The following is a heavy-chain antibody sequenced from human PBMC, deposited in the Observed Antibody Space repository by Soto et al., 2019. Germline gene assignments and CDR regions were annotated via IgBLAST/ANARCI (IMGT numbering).Heavy chain of an antibody. D-gene: IGHD2-21*02. Sequence: GGSLRLSCAASGFTFSSYAMHWVRQAPGKGLEYASAISSNGGSTYYANSVKGRFTISRDNSKNTLYLQMGSLRAEDMAVYYCAALSATYCGGDCYAFDIWGQGTMVTVSS. CDR2: ISSNGGST. J-gene: IGHJ3*02. V-gene: IGHV3-64*01. CDR1: GFTFSSYA. CDR3: AALSATYCGGDCYAFDI.